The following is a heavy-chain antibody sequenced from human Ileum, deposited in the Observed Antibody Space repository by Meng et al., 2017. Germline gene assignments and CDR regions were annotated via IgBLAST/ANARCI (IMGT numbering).Heavy chain of an antibody. CDR2: ISDSGGRT. CDR3: AKGQINSWYYFDY. Sequence: GESLKISCAASGFTFGSYAMSWVRQAPGKGLEWVSVISDSGGRTYYADSVKGRFTISRDNSKNTLYLQTNSLRAEDTAVYYCAKGQINSWYYFDYWGQGTLVTVS. D-gene: IGHD6-13*01. J-gene: IGHJ4*02. V-gene: IGHV3-23*01. CDR1: GFTFGSYA.